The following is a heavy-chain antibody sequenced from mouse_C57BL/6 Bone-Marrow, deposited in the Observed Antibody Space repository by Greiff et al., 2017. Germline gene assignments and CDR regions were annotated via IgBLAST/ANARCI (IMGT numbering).Heavy chain of an antibody. CDR3: ARHEDDSNYGEDDFDY. D-gene: IGHD2-5*01. CDR1: GYTFTEYT. Sequence: QVQLQQSGAELVKPGASVKLSCKASGYTFTEYTIHWVKQRSGQGLEWIGWFYPGSGSIKYNEKFKDKATLTADKSSSTVYMELSRLTSEDSAVYFCARHEDDSNYGEDDFDYWGQGTTLTVSS. J-gene: IGHJ2*01. V-gene: IGHV1-62-2*01. CDR2: FYPGSGSI.